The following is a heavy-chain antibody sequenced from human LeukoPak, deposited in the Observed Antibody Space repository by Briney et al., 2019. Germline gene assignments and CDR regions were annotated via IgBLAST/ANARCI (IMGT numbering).Heavy chain of an antibody. CDR3: ARHSDSVTTPFDY. J-gene: IGHJ4*02. CDR1: RYTFTSYW. V-gene: IGHV5-10-1*01. CDR2: IDPSDSYT. D-gene: IGHD4-17*01. Sequence: PGESLKISCKGSRYTFTSYWISWVRQMPGKGLEWMGRIDPSDSYTNYSPSFQGHVTISADKSISTAYLQWSSLRASDTAMYYCARHSDSVTTPFDYWGQGTLVTVSS.